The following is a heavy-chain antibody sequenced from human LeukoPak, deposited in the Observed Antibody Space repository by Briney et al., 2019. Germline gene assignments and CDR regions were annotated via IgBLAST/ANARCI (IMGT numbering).Heavy chain of an antibody. V-gene: IGHV1-69*04. CDR2: IIPILGIA. J-gene: IGHJ4*02. Sequence: SVKVSCKASGGTFSSYAISWVRQAPGQGLEWMGRIIPILGIANYAQKFQGRVTITADKYTSTAYMELSSLRSEDTAVYYCARDLQDHYGSGSYEYYFDYWGQGTLVTVSS. D-gene: IGHD3-10*01. CDR3: ARDLQDHYGSGSYEYYFDY. CDR1: GGTFSSYA.